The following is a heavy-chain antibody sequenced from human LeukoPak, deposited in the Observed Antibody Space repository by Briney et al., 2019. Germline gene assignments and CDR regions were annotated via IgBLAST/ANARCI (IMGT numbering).Heavy chain of an antibody. CDR2: VYYTGLT. V-gene: IGHV4-59*01. D-gene: IGHD3-3*01. CDR3: AKERVEGALLGWFDP. Sequence: SQTLSLTCTVSGGSISTYYWSWIRQPPGKELEWIGYVYYTGLTNYNPSLKSRVTISADTSKNQFSLTLTSVTAADTAIYYCAKERVEGALLGWFDPWGPGTLVTVSS. J-gene: IGHJ5*02. CDR1: GGSISTYY.